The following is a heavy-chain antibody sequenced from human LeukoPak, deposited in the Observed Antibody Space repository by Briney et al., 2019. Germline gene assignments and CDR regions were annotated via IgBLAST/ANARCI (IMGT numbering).Heavy chain of an antibody. D-gene: IGHD3-22*01. Sequence: PSETLSLTCTVSGGSISSYYWNWIRQPPGKGLEWIGHVYYSGSTNYNPSLKSRVTISLDTSGTQFSLKLSSVTAADTAVYYCTSSYYYDSSGYIAVWGQGTLVTVSS. CDR2: VYYSGST. CDR1: GGSISSYY. CDR3: TSSYYYDSSGYIAV. V-gene: IGHV4-59*01. J-gene: IGHJ4*02.